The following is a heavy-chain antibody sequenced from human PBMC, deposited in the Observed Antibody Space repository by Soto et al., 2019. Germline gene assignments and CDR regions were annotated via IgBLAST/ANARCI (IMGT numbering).Heavy chain of an antibody. V-gene: IGHV1-69*12. Sequence: QVQLVQSGAEVKKPGSSVKVSCKASGGTFSSYAISWVRQAPGQGLEWMGGIIPIFGTANYAQKFQGGVTSTGDEPTSPAYRELSSLRSEDTGVYYCARLEEDLNCSGGSCYVPPTAWGQGSLVTVSS. D-gene: IGHD2-15*01. CDR2: IIPIFGTA. CDR1: GGTFSSYA. CDR3: ARLEEDLNCSGGSCYVPPTA. J-gene: IGHJ4*02.